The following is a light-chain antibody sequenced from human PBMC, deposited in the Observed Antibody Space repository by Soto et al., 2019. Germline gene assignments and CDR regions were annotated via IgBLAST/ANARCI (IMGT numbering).Light chain of an antibody. CDR1: QSVSSNF. J-gene: IGKJ1*01. CDR3: QQYNTSPLT. CDR2: GAS. Sequence: EIVMTQSPGTLSLSPGERATLSCKASQSVSSNFLAWYQRTPGQARRLLIYGASYRATDIPDRFSGSGSGTDFTLTITSLESEDFAVYYCQQYNTSPLTFGQGTKVEIK. V-gene: IGKV3-20*01.